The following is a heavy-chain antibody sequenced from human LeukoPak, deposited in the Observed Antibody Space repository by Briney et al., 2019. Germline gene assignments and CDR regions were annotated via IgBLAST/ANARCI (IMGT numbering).Heavy chain of an antibody. D-gene: IGHD5-18*01. V-gene: IGHV1-18*01. Sequence: ASVKVSCKASGYTFSSYGISWVRQAPGQGLEWMGWISVYNGNTDYAQKVQGRVTMTTETSTSTAYMELRSMISDDTAVYYCARDVARGYTYGHLQDYWGQGTLVTVSS. CDR3: ARDVARGYTYGHLQDY. CDR1: GYTFSSYG. CDR2: ISVYNGNT. J-gene: IGHJ4*02.